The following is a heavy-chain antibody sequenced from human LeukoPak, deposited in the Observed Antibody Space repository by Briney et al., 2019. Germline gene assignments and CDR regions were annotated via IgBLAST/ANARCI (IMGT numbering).Heavy chain of an antibody. Sequence: GGSLRLSCEGSEFSFSSYWMSWVRQAPGKGLEWVANIKQDGSEKYYVDSVKGRLTISRDNSKNTLYLQMNSLRTEDTAVYYCARAAAETGAFRDNWFDPWGQGTLVTVSS. D-gene: IGHD6-19*01. CDR1: EFSFSSYW. V-gene: IGHV3-7*01. CDR2: IKQDGSEK. CDR3: ARAAAETGAFRDNWFDP. J-gene: IGHJ5*02.